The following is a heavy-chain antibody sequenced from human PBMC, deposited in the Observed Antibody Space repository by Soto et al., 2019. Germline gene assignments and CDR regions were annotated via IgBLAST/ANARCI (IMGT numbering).Heavy chain of an antibody. D-gene: IGHD3-10*01. CDR3: ARHNYGSGSTYFDY. CDR1: GGSFSGYY. V-gene: IGHV4-34*01. J-gene: IGHJ4*02. CDR2: INHSGVT. Sequence: SETLSLTCAVYGGSFSGYYWSWIRQPPGKGLEWIGEINHSGVTNYKPSLKRRVTISVDTSKNQFSLKLNSMTAADTAVYYCARHNYGSGSTYFDYWGQGTLVTVSS.